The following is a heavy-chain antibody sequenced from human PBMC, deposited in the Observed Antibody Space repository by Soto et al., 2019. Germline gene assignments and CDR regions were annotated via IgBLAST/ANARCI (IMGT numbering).Heavy chain of an antibody. D-gene: IGHD1-26*01. V-gene: IGHV3-7*03. CDR1: RFTFSRYW. CDR2: IKQDGSEK. CDR3: ARDLRGATGPFDY. J-gene: IGHJ4*02. Sequence: GGSLRLSCAASRFTFSRYWMSWVRQAPGKGLEWVANIKQDGSEKYYADSVKGRFTISRDNVKNSLYLQVNGLRAEDTAMYYCARDLRGATGPFDYWGQGTLVTVSS.